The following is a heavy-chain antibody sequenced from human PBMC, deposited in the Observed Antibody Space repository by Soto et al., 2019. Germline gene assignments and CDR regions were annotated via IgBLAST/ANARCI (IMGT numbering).Heavy chain of an antibody. CDR1: GGIFSTYA. D-gene: IGHD3-10*01. CDR3: ARDRDDYGSGNYYNRIDF. J-gene: IGHJ4*02. CDR2: IIPIFGTP. V-gene: IGHV1-69*01. Sequence: QVQLVQSGAEVKKPGSSVKVSCKASGGIFSTYAISWLRQAPGQGLEWMGGIIPIFGTPNYAQRFQGRVTITADESTTTSYMGLSRLKSEDTAVYYCARDRDDYGSGNYYNRIDFWGRGTLVTVSS.